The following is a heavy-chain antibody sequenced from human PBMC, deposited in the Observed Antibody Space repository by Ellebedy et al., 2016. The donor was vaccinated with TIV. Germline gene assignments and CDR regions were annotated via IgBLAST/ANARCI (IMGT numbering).Heavy chain of an antibody. D-gene: IGHD3-10*01. Sequence: AASVKVSCKASGYTFTSYAMNWVRQAPGQGLEWMGWINTDTVNTTYAQAFTGRFGVSLDTSVRPAYLEISSIKAEDTAMYFCVRDRRGAGTSQFGVDFWGQGTLVTVSS. CDR2: INTDTVNT. CDR3: VRDRRGAGTSQFGVDF. V-gene: IGHV7-4-1*02. CDR1: GYTFTSYA. J-gene: IGHJ4*02.